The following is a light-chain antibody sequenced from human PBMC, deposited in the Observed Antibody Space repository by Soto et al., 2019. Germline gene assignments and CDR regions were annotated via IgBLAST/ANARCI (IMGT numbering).Light chain of an antibody. CDR1: NSRSGSNY. J-gene: IGLJ1*01. V-gene: IGLV1-47*01. CDR3: AKWDDSLRVYV. CDR2: RND. Sequence: QSVLPQPPSASGTPGQRVTISCSTSNSRSGSNYGYWYQQLPGAAPKLLIYRNDQRPSGVPDRFSGSKSGTSASLAISGLRSEDEGDYFCAKWDDSLRVYVFGSGTKLTVL.